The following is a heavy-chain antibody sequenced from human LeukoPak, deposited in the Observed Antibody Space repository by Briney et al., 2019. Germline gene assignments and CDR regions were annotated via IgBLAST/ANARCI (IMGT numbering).Heavy chain of an antibody. D-gene: IGHD3-22*01. J-gene: IGHJ6*03. CDR1: GYTFTGYY. Sequence: GASVKVSCKASGYTFTGYYMHWVRQAPGQGLEWMGRINPNSGGTNYAQKFQGRVTMTRDTSISTAYMELSRLRSDDTVVYYCARWPLTSGYYYYYYYYMDVWGKGTTVTVSS. CDR2: INPNSGGT. CDR3: ARWPLTSGYYYYYYYYMDV. V-gene: IGHV1-2*05.